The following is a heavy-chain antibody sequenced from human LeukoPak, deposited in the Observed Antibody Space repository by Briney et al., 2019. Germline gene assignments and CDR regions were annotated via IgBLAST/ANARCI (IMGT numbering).Heavy chain of an antibody. J-gene: IGHJ4*02. CDR1: GFTFSNAW. D-gene: IGHD3-22*01. CDR3: AKGARSSSGYTTD. Sequence: PGGSLRLSCAASGFTFSNAWMSWVRQAPGKGLEWVGRIKSKTDGGTTDYAAPVKGRFTISRDDSKNTLYLQMNSLKTEDTAFYYCAKGARSSSGYTTDWGQGILVTVSS. V-gene: IGHV3-15*05. CDR2: IKSKTDGGTT.